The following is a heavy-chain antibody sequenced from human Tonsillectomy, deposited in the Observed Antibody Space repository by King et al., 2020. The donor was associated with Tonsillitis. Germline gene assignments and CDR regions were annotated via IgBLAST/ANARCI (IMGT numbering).Heavy chain of an antibody. CDR2: IWDDGSNK. Sequence: VQLVESGGGVVQPGRSLRLSCAASGFTFSNYGMHWVRQAPGKGLEWVAVIWDDGSNKYYADSVKGRFTISRGNSKNTLYLQMNSLRAEDTAVYYCARAPSAAPRSYYYYGMDVWGQGTTVTVSS. J-gene: IGHJ6*02. CDR1: GFTFSNYG. V-gene: IGHV3-33*01. CDR3: ARAPSAAPRSYYYYGMDV. D-gene: IGHD2-2*01.